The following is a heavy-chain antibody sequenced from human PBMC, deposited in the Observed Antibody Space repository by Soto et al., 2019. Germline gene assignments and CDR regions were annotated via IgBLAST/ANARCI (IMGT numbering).Heavy chain of an antibody. D-gene: IGHD2-2*01. V-gene: IGHV1-46*03. CDR3: AIEQECSSTSWLEAFDI. CDR2: INPSGGST. Sequence: NLSRKTAGYAYTIYHVHRLSHTKKKGLEWMGIINPSGGSTSYAQKFQGRVTMTRDTSTSTVYMELSSLRSEDTAVYYCAIEQECSSTSWLEAFDIWGQGIMVTV. CDR1: GYAYTIYH. J-gene: IGHJ3*02.